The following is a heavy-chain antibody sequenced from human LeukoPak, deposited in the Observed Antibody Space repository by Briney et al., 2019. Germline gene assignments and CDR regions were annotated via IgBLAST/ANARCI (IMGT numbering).Heavy chain of an antibody. CDR2: IKQDESEK. CDR3: ARARDSYYDFWSGYYDFDY. Sequence: GGSLRLSCAASGFTFSNAWMSWVRQAPGKGLEWVANIKQDESEKYYVDSVKGRFTISRDNAKNSLYLQMNSLRAEDTAVYYCARARDSYYDFWSGYYDFDYWGQGTLVTVSS. CDR1: GFTFSNAW. V-gene: IGHV3-7*04. J-gene: IGHJ4*02. D-gene: IGHD3-3*01.